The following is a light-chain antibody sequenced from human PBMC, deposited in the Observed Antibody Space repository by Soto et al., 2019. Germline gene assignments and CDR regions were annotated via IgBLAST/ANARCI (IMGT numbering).Light chain of an antibody. V-gene: IGKV1-5*01. CDR1: QSITTW. Sequence: DIQVTQSPATVSACVGDSVTISCRASQSITTWLAWYQQRPGKAPKLLIYDVSTLQSGVPSRFSGSGSGTAFTLTISCLQSEDFATYYCQQYYSYPRTFGQGTKVDIK. CDR2: DVS. CDR3: QQYYSYPRT. J-gene: IGKJ1*01.